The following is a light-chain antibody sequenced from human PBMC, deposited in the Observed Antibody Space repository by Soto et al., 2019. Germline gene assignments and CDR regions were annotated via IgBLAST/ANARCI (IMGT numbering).Light chain of an antibody. Sequence: EIVLTQSPATPSLSPGERATLSCRASQSVSSYLAWYQQKPGQAPRLLIYDASNRATGIPARFSGSGSGTDFTITISSLEHEDVAVYYCQHRSNWPFGQGTRLEIK. CDR2: DAS. CDR1: QSVSSY. CDR3: QHRSNWP. J-gene: IGKJ5*01. V-gene: IGKV3-11*01.